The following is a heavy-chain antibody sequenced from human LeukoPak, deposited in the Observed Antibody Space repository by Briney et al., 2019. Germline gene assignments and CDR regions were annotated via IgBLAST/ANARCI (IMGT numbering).Heavy chain of an antibody. CDR2: ISGSGGST. CDR3: AKTPSSGYYFDQ. CDR1: GFTFSSYV. D-gene: IGHD5-12*01. V-gene: IGHV3-23*01. J-gene: IGHJ4*02. Sequence: QTGGSLRLSCAASGFTFSSYVMSWVRQAPGKGLEWVSSISGSGGSTYYADSVKGRFTFSRDNSKNTLYLQMNSLRAEDTAVYYCAKTPSSGYYFDQWGQGTLVTVSS.